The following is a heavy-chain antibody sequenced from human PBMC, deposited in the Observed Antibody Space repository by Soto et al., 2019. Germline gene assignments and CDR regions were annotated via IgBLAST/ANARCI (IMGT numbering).Heavy chain of an antibody. V-gene: IGHV4-30-4*01. CDR3: AREGSLNWFDP. CDR1: GGSISSGDYY. Sequence: SETLSLTCTVSGGSISSGDYYWSWIRQPPGKGLEWIGYIYYSGSTYYNPSLKSRVTMSLDTSKNQFSLKLSSVTAADTAVYYCAREGSLNWFDPWGQGTLVTVSS. CDR2: IYYSGST. J-gene: IGHJ5*02.